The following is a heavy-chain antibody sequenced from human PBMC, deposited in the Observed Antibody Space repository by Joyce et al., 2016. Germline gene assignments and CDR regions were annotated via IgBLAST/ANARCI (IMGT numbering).Heavy chain of an antibody. CDR3: ASSLPVFTT. CDR2: IYDGGST. Sequence: QVQLQQSGPGLVRPSQTLSLTCTVPDGSITSGGYYWNWIRQYPGKGLEWIGYIYDGGSTFYNPSLESRVTISVDTSKNQFSLTLRSVTAADTAVYYCASSLPVFTTWGQGTLVTVSS. V-gene: IGHV4-31*03. D-gene: IGHD2-2*01. CDR1: DGSITSGGYY. J-gene: IGHJ5*02.